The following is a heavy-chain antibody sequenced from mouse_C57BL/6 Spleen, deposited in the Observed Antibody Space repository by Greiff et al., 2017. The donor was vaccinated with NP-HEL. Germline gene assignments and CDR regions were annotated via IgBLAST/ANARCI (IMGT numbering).Heavy chain of an antibody. D-gene: IGHD1-1*01. J-gene: IGHJ2*01. Sequence: QVQLQQSGAELVKPGASVKISCKASGYAFSSYWMNWVKQRPGKGLEWIGQIYPGDGDTNYNGKFKGKATLTADKSSSTAYMQLSSLTSEDSAVYFCARFSTTVVATDYWGQGTTLTVSS. V-gene: IGHV1-80*01. CDR3: ARFSTTVVATDY. CDR2: IYPGDGDT. CDR1: GYAFSSYW.